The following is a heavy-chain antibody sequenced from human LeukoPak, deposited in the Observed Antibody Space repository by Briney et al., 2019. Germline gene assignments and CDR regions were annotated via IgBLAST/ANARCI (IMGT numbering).Heavy chain of an antibody. CDR3: ARNPIYYDSSGPGAFDI. D-gene: IGHD3-22*01. V-gene: IGHV4-34*01. CDR2: INHSGNT. Sequence: ETLSLTCAVYGGSFSGYYWSWIRQPPGKGLEWIGEINHSGNTNYNPSLKSRVTISVDTSKNQFSLKLSSVTAADTAVYYCARNPIYYDSSGPGAFDIWGQGTMVTVSS. J-gene: IGHJ3*02. CDR1: GGSFSGYY.